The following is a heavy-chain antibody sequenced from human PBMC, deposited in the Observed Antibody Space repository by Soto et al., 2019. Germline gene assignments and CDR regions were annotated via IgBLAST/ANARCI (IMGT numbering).Heavy chain of an antibody. CDR3: ARGGGYMDV. J-gene: IGHJ6*03. V-gene: IGHV3-11*01. D-gene: IGHD3-10*01. Sequence: GGSLRLSCAASGFTFSDYYMKWIRQAPGKGLEWVSYSSRSGSTIYYADSVKGRFTISRDNAKNSLYLQMDSLRADDTAIYYCARGGGYMDVWGKGTTVTVSS. CDR1: GFTFSDYY. CDR2: SSRSGSTI.